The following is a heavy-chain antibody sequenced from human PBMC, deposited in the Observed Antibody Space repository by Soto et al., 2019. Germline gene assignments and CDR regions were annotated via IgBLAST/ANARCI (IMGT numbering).Heavy chain of an antibody. J-gene: IGHJ5*02. CDR2: ISSSSSTI. Sequence: GGSLRLSCAASGFTFSSYSMNWVRQAPGKGLEWVSYISSSSSTIYYADSVKGRFTISRDNAKNSLYLQMNSLRAEDTAVYYCARECFNAFGGWFDPWGQGTLVTVSS. D-gene: IGHD2-8*01. CDR3: ARECFNAFGGWFDP. CDR1: GFTFSSYS. V-gene: IGHV3-48*01.